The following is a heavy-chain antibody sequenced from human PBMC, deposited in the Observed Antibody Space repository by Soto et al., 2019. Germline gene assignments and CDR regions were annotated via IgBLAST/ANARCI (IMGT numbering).Heavy chain of an antibody. CDR1: GYTFTSYY. CDR3: ARDHYYYDSSGYYNRAFDI. J-gene: IGHJ3*02. CDR2: INPSGGST. D-gene: IGHD3-22*01. V-gene: IGHV1-46*01. Sequence: ASVKVSCKASGYTFTSYYMHWVRQAPGQGLEWMGIINPSGGSTSYAQKFQGRVTMTRDTSTSTVYMELSSLRSEDTAVYYCARDHYYYDSSGYYNRAFDIWGQGTMVTVSS.